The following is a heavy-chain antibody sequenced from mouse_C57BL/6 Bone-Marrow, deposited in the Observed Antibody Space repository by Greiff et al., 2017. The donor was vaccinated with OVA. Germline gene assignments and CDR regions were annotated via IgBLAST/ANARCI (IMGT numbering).Heavy chain of an antibody. J-gene: IGHJ4*01. V-gene: IGHV1-85*01. D-gene: IGHD2-14*01. CDR3: ADRNYYYAMDY. Sequence: QVQLQQSGPELVKPGASVKLSCKASGYTFPSYDINWVKQRPGQGLEWIGWFYPWDGSTKYNEEFKGKATLTVDPFSSTAYMELHSLTSEDSAVYFCADRNYYYAMDYWGQGTSVTVSS. CDR1: GYTFPSYD. CDR2: FYPWDGST.